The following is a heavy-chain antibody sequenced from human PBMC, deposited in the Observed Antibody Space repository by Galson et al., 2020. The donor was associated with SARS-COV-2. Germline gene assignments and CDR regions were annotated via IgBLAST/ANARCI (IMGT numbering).Heavy chain of an antibody. V-gene: IGHV4-34*01. J-gene: IGHJ4*02. CDR2: INPSGST. Sequence: SETLSLTCAVYGGSFSGYYWSWIRQPPGKGLEWIGEINPSGSTNYNPSLKSRVTISVDTSKNQFSLNLTSVTAADTAVYYCARGRDQINMVVVVLSGGAVFFGSWGQGILVTVSS. CDR3: ARGRDQINMVVVVLSGGAVFFGS. CDR1: GGSFSGYY. D-gene: IGHD3-22*01.